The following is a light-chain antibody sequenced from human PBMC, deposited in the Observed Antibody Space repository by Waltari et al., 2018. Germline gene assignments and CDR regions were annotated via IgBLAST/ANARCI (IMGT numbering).Light chain of an antibody. CDR2: LSS. CDR1: QSLLHSNGFNY. CDR3: MQTLQTPVT. Sequence: IVMTQSPLSLPVTPGEPASFSCRSSQSLLHSNGFNYGDWYLQKPGQSPQLLIYLSSYRASGVPDRFSGSGSGTDFTLKISGVEAEDVGVYYCMQTLQTPVTFGQGTRLDVK. J-gene: IGKJ5*01. V-gene: IGKV2-28*01.